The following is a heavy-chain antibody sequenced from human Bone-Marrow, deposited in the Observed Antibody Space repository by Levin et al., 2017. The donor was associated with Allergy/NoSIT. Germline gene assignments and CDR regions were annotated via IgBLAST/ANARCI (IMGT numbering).Heavy chain of an antibody. CDR1: GGSISSSNW. D-gene: IGHD4-17*01. Sequence: SETLSLTCAVSGGSISSSNWWSWVRQPPGKGLEWIGEIYHSGSTNYNPSLKSRVTISVDKSKNQFSLKLSSVTAADTAVYYCATTTVTTLDAFDIWGQGTMVTVSS. CDR2: IYHSGST. V-gene: IGHV4-4*02. J-gene: IGHJ3*02. CDR3: ATTTVTTLDAFDI.